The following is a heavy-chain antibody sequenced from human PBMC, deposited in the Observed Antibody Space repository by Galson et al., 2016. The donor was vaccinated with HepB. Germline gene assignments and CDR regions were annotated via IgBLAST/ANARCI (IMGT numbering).Heavy chain of an antibody. D-gene: IGHD3-9*01. J-gene: IGHJ4*02. Sequence: SLRLSCAVSGFTFSDYYMTWIRQAPGKGLEWISYIGMSDTTIYYADSVKGRFTVSRDNANRSLYLQMNSLRAEDTAVYYCPRTGYYSILSGYYPYFDDWGQGTLVTVSP. CDR1: GFTFSDYY. V-gene: IGHV3-11*01. CDR3: PRTGYYSILSGYYPYFDD. CDR2: IGMSDTTI.